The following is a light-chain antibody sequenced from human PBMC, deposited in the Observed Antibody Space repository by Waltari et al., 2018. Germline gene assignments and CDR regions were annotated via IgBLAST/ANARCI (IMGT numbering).Light chain of an antibody. J-gene: IGLJ2*01. Sequence: QSVLTQPPSASGTPGQRITISCSGSSSNIGSNHVNWYQQLPGTAPKLLMYSNNQRPSGVPDRFSGSKSGTSASLAISGLQSEDEADYYCAAWDDSLNGVVFGGGTKLTVL. CDR2: SNN. CDR3: AAWDDSLNGVV. V-gene: IGLV1-44*01. CDR1: SSNIGSNH.